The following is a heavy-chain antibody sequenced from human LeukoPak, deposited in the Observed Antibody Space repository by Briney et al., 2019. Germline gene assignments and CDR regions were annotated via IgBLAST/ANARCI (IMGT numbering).Heavy chain of an antibody. Sequence: SETLSLACGVSGGSIYSHYWGWIRQPPGKGLEWIGDIYYKGNTNYNPSLKSRVTISLDTSKNHLSLTLTSVVAADTAIYYCMRRDTGWNYSDYWGQGILVTVSS. CDR1: GGSIYSHY. CDR2: IYYKGNT. CDR3: MRRDTGWNYSDY. D-gene: IGHD6-19*01. V-gene: IGHV4-59*08. J-gene: IGHJ4*02.